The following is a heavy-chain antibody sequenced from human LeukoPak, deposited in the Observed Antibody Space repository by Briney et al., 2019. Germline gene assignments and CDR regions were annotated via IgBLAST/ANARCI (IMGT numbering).Heavy chain of an antibody. CDR3: ARFVGATHFDY. CDR2: IYYSGST. D-gene: IGHD1-26*01. V-gene: IGHV4-59*12. J-gene: IGHJ4*02. Sequence: SETLSLTCAVSGGSIRSYYWSWIRQPPGKGLEWIAYIYYSGSTNYNPSLKSRVTISVDTSKNQFSLKLSSVTAADTAVYYCARFVGATHFDYWGQGTLVTVPS. CDR1: GGSIRSYY.